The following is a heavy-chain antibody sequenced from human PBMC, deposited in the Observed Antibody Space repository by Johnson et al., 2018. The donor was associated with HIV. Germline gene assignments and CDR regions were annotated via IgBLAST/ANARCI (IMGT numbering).Heavy chain of an antibody. CDR2: IYSCGST. CDR3: ARSGYGSGSTHDAFDI. CDR1: GFTVSSNY. V-gene: IGHV3-66*01. D-gene: IGHD3-10*01. J-gene: IGHJ3*02. Sequence: VQLVESGGGVVQPGRSLRLSCAASGFTVSSNYMSWVRQAPGKGLEWVSVIYSCGSTYYAASVKGRFTISRDNSKNTLYLQMTSLRAEYTAVYYCARSGYGSGSTHDAFDIWGQGTMVTVSS.